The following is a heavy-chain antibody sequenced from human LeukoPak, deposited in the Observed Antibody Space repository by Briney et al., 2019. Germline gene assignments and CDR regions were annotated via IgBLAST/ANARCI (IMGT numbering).Heavy chain of an antibody. J-gene: IGHJ5*02. V-gene: IGHV1-46*01. CDR1: RYTFTSYY. Sequence: ASVKVSCKASRYTFTSYYMHWVRQAPGQGLEWMGIINPSGGSTSYAQKFQGRVTMTRDMSTSTVYMELSSLRSEDTAVYYCARGTIVLMVYATVGWFDPWGQGTLVTVSS. D-gene: IGHD2-8*01. CDR3: ARGTIVLMVYATVGWFDP. CDR2: INPSGGST.